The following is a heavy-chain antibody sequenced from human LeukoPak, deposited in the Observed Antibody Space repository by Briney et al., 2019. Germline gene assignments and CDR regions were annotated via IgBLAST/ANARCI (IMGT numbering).Heavy chain of an antibody. D-gene: IGHD5-12*01. CDR3: AKAYFLYSGYGGDYFGY. CDR2: ISYDGDNQ. Sequence: GGSLRLSCAASGFTFSSYGMHWVRQAPGKGLEWVAVISYDGDNQYYADSVKGRFTITRDNSRNTLYLQVNSLRAEDTAVYYCAKAYFLYSGYGGDYFGYWGQGTLVTVSS. V-gene: IGHV3-30*18. J-gene: IGHJ4*02. CDR1: GFTFSSYG.